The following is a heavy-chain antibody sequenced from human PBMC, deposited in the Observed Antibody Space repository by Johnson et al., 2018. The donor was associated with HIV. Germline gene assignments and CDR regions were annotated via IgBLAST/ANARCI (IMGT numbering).Heavy chain of an antibody. CDR1: GFTSTNCA. V-gene: IGHV3-30*07. J-gene: IGHJ3*02. CDR2: ISYDGSNN. Sequence: QVQLVESGGGVVQPGRSLRLSCAASGFTSTNCARHWVRQAPGISYDGSNNYYADCVKGRFTVSRDNSKNTLFLQMDSLRGEDTAVYYCARAGQRYTLTTRPGSFDIWGQGTMVTVSS. CDR3: ARAGQRYTLTTRPGSFDI. D-gene: IGHD1-1*01.